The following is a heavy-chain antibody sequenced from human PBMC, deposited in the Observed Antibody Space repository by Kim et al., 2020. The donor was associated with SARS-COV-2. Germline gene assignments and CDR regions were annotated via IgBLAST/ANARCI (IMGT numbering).Heavy chain of an antibody. V-gene: IGHV4-61*02. D-gene: IGHD6-13*01. CDR1: GGSISSGSYY. J-gene: IGHJ6*02. CDR3: AREYSSSWYDYYYYGMDV. CDR2: IYTSGST. Sequence: SETLSLTCTVSGGSISSGSYYWSWIRQPAGKGLEWIGRIYTSGSTNYNPSLKSRVTISVDTSKNQFSLKLSSVTAADTAVYYCAREYSSSWYDYYYYGMDVWGQGTTVTVSS.